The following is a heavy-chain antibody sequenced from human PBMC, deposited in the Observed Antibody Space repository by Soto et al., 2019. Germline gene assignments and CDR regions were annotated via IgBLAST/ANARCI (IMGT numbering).Heavy chain of an antibody. CDR2: INHSGST. V-gene: IGHV4-34*01. CDR3: ARGYSSGWVFFDS. J-gene: IGHJ4*02. CDR1: GGSFSGYY. D-gene: IGHD6-19*01. Sequence: SETLSLTCAVNGGSFSGYYWTWIRQPPGKGLEWIGEINHSGSTNYNPSLKSRVTISVDTSKNQFSLKLRSVTAADTAVYYCARGYSSGWVFFDSWGQGTLVTVSS.